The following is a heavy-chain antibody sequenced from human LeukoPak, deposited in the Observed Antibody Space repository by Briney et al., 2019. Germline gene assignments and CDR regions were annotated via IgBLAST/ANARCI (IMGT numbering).Heavy chain of an antibody. J-gene: IGHJ4*02. V-gene: IGHV3-73*01. CDR2: IRSKANSYAT. D-gene: IGHD3-3*01. CDR1: GFTFSGTA. CDR3: TYAFWSGYYTRNFDY. Sequence: GGSLRLSCAASGFTFSGTAMHWVRQASGKGLEWVGRIRSKANSYATAYAASVKGRFTISRDDSKNTAYLQMNSLKTEDTAVYYCTYAFWSGYYTRNFDYWGQGTLVTVSS.